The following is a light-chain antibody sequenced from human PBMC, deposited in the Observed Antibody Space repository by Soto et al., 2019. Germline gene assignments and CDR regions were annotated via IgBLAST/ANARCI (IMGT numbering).Light chain of an antibody. CDR3: QQYNSYSWT. J-gene: IGKJ1*01. CDR2: QTS. V-gene: IGKV1-5*03. Sequence: IHMTHSPSTLPASLGCIVTITCRASQSISSWLAWYQQKPGKAPKLLIYQTSTLENGVPSRFSGSGSGTEFTLTISSLQPDDFATYFCQQYNSYSWTFGQGTKVDIK. CDR1: QSISSW.